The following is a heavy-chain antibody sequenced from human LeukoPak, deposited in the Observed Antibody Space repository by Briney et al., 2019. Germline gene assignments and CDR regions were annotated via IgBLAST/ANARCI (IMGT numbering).Heavy chain of an antibody. CDR1: GFVFSIYT. V-gene: IGHV3-64D*06. CDR2: ISGSGNGFSI. CDR3: VKDFGRVRGTPDS. D-gene: IGHD3-16*01. Sequence: GGSLRLSCSASGFVFSIYTVYWVRQAPGKGPEYVSTISGSGNGFSIYYADSVKGRFTISRDDSKSILYLQMNGLRSEDTAVYYCVKDFGRVRGTPDSWGQGTLVTVSS. J-gene: IGHJ4*02.